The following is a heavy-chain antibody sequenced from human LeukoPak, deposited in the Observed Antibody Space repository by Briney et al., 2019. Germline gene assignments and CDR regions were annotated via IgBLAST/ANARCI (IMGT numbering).Heavy chain of an antibody. J-gene: IGHJ4*02. V-gene: IGHV3-23*01. CDR2: ISGSGGST. CDR3: AKGSGYGSGWYYFDY. CDR1: GFTFSNYA. D-gene: IGHD6-19*01. Sequence: GGSLRLSCAASGFTFSNYAMNWVRQAPGKGLERVSAISGSGGSTDYTDSVKGRFTISRDNSNNTLYLQMTSLRAVGTGVYYCAKGSGYGSGWYYFDYWGRGTLVTVSS.